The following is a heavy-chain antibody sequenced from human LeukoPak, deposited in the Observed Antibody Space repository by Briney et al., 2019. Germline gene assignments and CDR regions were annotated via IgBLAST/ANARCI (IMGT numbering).Heavy chain of an antibody. CDR1: GGSISSYY. CDR2: IYTSGST. CDR3: ARGQYSSSWYGDAFDI. D-gene: IGHD6-13*01. V-gene: IGHV4-4*07. J-gene: IGHJ3*02. Sequence: SETLSLTCTVSGGSISSYYWSWIRQPAGKGLEWIRRIYTSGSTNYNPSLKSRVTMSVDTSKNQFSLKLSSVTAADTAAYYCARGQYSSSWYGDAFDIWGQGTMVTVSS.